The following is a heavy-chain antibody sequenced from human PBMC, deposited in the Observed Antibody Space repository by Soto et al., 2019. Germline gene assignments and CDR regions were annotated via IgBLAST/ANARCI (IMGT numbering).Heavy chain of an antibody. D-gene: IGHD6-19*01. J-gene: IGHJ4*02. CDR3: AGAQVAVAGNVDY. Sequence: QVQLVQSGAEVKKPGSSVKVSCKASGGTFSSYTISWVRQAPGQGLEWMGRIIPILGIANYAQKFQGRVTITADKSTSTAYMELSSLRSDDTAVYYCAGAQVAVAGNVDYWGQGTLVTVSS. CDR2: IIPILGIA. CDR1: GGTFSSYT. V-gene: IGHV1-69*02.